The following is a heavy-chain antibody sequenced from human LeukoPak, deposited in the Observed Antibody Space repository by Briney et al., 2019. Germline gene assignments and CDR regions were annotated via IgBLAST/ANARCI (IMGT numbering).Heavy chain of an antibody. V-gene: IGHV3-23*01. CDR1: GFTFSNYA. CDR2: ISGSGGST. Sequence: GGSLRLSCAASGFTFSNYAMTWVRQAPGKGLQWVSAISGSGGSTYYADSVKGRFTISRDSLKNTSYLQVNSLRVEDTAVYYCAKEARPGYCSGGSCSWFDPWGQGALVTVSS. D-gene: IGHD2-15*01. CDR3: AKEARPGYCSGGSCSWFDP. J-gene: IGHJ5*02.